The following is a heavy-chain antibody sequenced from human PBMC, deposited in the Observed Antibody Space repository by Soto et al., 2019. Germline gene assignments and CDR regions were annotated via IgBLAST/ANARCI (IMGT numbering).Heavy chain of an antibody. CDR2: IYPGDSDT. V-gene: IGHV5-51*01. CDR3: ARLYDSSGYYYYYGMDV. CDR1: GYTFTNYW. Sequence: PGESLKISCQASGYTFTNYWITWVRQMPGKGLEWMGIIYPGDSDTRYSPSFQGQVTISADKSISTAYLQWSSLKASDTAMYFFARLYDSSGYYYYYGMDVWGQGTTVTVSS. J-gene: IGHJ6*02. D-gene: IGHD3-22*01.